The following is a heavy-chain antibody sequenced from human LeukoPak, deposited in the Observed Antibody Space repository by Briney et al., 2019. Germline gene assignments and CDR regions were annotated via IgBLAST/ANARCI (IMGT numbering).Heavy chain of an antibody. CDR3: GRGGCYLSAFDI. CDR1: GFTVSSNY. Sequence: VGSLRLSCAASGFTVSSNYMSWVRQAPGEGLENVSIIYSAGSTFYADSVKGRFTTSRDNPTNTMYLQINSLRAEDTPPYFSGRGGCYLSAFDIWVQATMVSVSS. D-gene: IGHD1-26*01. V-gene: IGHV3-53*01. CDR2: IYSAGST. J-gene: IGHJ3*02.